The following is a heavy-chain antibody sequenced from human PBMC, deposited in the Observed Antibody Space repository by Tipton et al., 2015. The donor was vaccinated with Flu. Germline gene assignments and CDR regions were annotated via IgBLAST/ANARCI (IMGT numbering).Heavy chain of an antibody. CDR1: GGSFSGYY. D-gene: IGHD2-2*01. Sequence: TLSLTCAVYGGSFSGYYWSWIRQPPGKGLEWIGEINHSGSTNYNPSLKSRVTISVDTSKNQFSLKLSSVTAADTAVYYCARGPRPLMNCSSTSCYSYCFDYWGQGTLVTVSS. V-gene: IGHV4-34*01. CDR2: INHSGST. J-gene: IGHJ4*02. CDR3: ARGPRPLMNCSSTSCYSYCFDY.